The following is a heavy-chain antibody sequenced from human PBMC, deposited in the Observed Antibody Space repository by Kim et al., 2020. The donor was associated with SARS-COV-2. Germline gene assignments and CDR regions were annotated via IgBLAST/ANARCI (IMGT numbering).Heavy chain of an antibody. CDR2: INHSGST. Sequence: SETLSLTCAVYGGSFSGYYWSWIRQPPGKGLEWIGEINHSGSTNYNPSLKSRVTISVDTSKNQFSLKLNSVTAADTAVYYCAREGSPYSSSWYGNRIYYCYAMAVWGQGTTVTVSS. J-gene: IGHJ6*02. D-gene: IGHD6-13*01. CDR3: AREGSPYSSSWYGNRIYYCYAMAV. CDR1: GGSFSGYY. V-gene: IGHV4-34*01.